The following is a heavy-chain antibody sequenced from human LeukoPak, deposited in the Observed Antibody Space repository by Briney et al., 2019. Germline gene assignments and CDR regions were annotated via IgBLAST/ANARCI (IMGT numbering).Heavy chain of an antibody. CDR1: GGSISSSSYY. CDR2: IYYSGST. CDR3: ARRYFDWLHSYYYYMDV. V-gene: IGHV4-39*07. D-gene: IGHD3-9*01. J-gene: IGHJ6*03. Sequence: SETLSLTCTVSGGSISSSSYYWGWIRQPPGKGLEWIGSIYYSGSTYYNPSLKSRVTISVDTSKNQFSLKLSSVTAADTAVYYCARRYFDWLHSYYYYMDVWGKGTTVTVSS.